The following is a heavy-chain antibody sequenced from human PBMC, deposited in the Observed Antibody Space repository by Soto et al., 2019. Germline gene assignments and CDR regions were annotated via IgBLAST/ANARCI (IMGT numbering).Heavy chain of an antibody. V-gene: IGHV1-18*04. CDR2: ISAYNGNT. Sequence: GASVKVSCKASGYTFTSYGISWVRQAPGQGLEWMGWISAYNGNTNYAQKLQGRVTMTTDTSTSTAYMELRSLRSDDTAVYYCARDPVQLSSSSYYYYYYGMDVWGQGTTVTVSS. D-gene: IGHD6-6*01. CDR1: GYTFTSYG. J-gene: IGHJ6*02. CDR3: ARDPVQLSSSSYYYYYYGMDV.